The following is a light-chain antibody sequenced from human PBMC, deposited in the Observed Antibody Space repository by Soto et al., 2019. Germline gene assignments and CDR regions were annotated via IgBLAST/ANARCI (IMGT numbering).Light chain of an antibody. CDR3: QQYYSTPLT. V-gene: IGKV4-1*01. Sequence: DIVMTQSPDSLAVSLGERATINCKSSQTVLYSSNNKNYLAWYQQKAGQPPKLLISWASTRESGVPDRFSGSGSGTDFTLTISSLQAEDVAVYYCQQYYSTPLTFGGGTKVEIK. J-gene: IGKJ4*01. CDR1: QTVLYSSNNKNY. CDR2: WAS.